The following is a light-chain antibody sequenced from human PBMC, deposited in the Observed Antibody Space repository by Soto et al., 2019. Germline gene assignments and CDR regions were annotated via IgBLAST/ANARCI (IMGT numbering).Light chain of an antibody. CDR2: DDK. CDR1: SNDVGSYNF. Sequence: QSALTQPASVSGSPGQSITFSCTGTSNDVGSYNFVSWYQQYPGKAPKLMIYDDKKRPSGVSNRFSGSKSGNTASLTISGFQAADEADYYCCSFAGRSTWVFGGGTKLTVL. CDR3: CSFAGRSTWV. J-gene: IGLJ3*02. V-gene: IGLV2-23*01.